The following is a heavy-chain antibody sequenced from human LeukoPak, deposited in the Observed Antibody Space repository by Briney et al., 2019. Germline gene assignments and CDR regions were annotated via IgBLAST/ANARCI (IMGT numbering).Heavy chain of an antibody. J-gene: IGHJ5*02. Sequence: SETLSLTWTVSGGSISSSSYYWGRIRQPPGKGLEWIGSIYYSGSTYYNPSLKSRVTISVDTSKNQSSLKLSSVTAADTALYYCARVSVGATGSWFDPWGQGTLVTVSS. CDR2: IYYSGST. V-gene: IGHV4-39*07. D-gene: IGHD1-26*01. CDR1: GGSISSSSYY. CDR3: ARVSVGATGSWFDP.